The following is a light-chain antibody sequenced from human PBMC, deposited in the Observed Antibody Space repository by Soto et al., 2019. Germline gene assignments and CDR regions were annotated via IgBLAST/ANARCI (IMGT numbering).Light chain of an antibody. CDR1: QSISNY. CDR2: AAS. Sequence: SVVARVLRPCRTRQSISNYLNWYQHKPGKAPKVLISAASNLQSGVPSRFSGSGSGSDLTLTISSLQPDDLATYYCQQYYSYSRTFGQGTKVEIK. V-gene: IGKV1-39*01. CDR3: QQYYSYSRT. J-gene: IGKJ1*01.